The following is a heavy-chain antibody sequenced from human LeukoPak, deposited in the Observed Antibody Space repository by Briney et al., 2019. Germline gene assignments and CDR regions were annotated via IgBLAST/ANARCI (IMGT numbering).Heavy chain of an antibody. J-gene: IGHJ4*02. V-gene: IGHV1-18*01. D-gene: IGHD3-3*01. CDR1: GYTFTSYG. CDR2: ISAYNGNT. Sequence: GASVKVSCKXSGYTFTSYGISWVRQSPGQGLEWMGWISAYNGNTNYAQKLQGRVTMTTDTSTGTAYMELRSLRSDDTAVYYCARFWSGYYTFDYWGQGTLVTVSS. CDR3: ARFWSGYYTFDY.